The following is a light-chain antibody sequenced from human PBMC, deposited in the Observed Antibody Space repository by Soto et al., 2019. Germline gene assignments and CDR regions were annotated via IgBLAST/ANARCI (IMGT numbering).Light chain of an antibody. Sequence: QSVLTQPASVSGSPGQSITISCTGTHSDVGSYNLVSWYQQHPGKAPKLIIYEDSKRPSGVSNRFSGSKSGYTASPTISGLEAEDEADYYCCSYAGSFSVIFGGGTKLTVL. V-gene: IGLV2-23*01. CDR3: CSYAGSFSVI. CDR2: EDS. J-gene: IGLJ2*01. CDR1: HSDVGSYNL.